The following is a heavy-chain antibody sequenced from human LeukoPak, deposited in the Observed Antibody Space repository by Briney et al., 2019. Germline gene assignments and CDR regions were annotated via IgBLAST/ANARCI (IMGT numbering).Heavy chain of an antibody. CDR3: ASRYCSSTSCQRRSFDY. CDR1: GGSISSSSYY. CDR2: IYYSGST. D-gene: IGHD2-2*01. Sequence: PSETLSLTCTVSGGSISSSSYYWGWIRQPPGKGLEWIGSIYYSGSTYYNPSLKGRVTISVDTSKNQFSLKLSSVTAADTAVYYCASRYCSSTSCQRRSFDYWGQGTLVTVSS. V-gene: IGHV4-39*01. J-gene: IGHJ4*02.